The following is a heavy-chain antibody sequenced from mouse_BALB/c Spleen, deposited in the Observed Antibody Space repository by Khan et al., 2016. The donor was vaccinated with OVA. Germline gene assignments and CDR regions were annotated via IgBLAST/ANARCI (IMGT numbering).Heavy chain of an antibody. D-gene: IGHD3-2*02. CDR3: TRSGYCSFAY. V-gene: IGHV1S81*02. CDR1: GYTFSSYY. Sequence: QVQLQQSGAELVKPGASVKLSCKASGYTFSSYYMYWVKQRPGQGLEWIGEINHNNGGTNFNQNFKSKATLTVDKSSSTAFMQLSSLTSEDSAVFYCTRSGYCSFAYRGQGTLVTVSA. J-gene: IGHJ3*01. CDR2: INHNNGGT.